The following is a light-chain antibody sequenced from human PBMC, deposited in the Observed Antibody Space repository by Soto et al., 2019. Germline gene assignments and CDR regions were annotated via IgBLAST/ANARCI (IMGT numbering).Light chain of an antibody. Sequence: EIVMTQSPLSLPVTPGEPASISCRSSQSLQHSNGYNYLNWYLQKPGQSPQLLISLGSIRASGVTDRFSGTGAGTEFTLKISRVEAEDVGVYYCMQTLKTDLTFGGRTKVNIX. V-gene: IGKV2-28*01. J-gene: IGKJ4*01. CDR1: QSLQHSNGYNY. CDR3: MQTLKTDLT. CDR2: LGS.